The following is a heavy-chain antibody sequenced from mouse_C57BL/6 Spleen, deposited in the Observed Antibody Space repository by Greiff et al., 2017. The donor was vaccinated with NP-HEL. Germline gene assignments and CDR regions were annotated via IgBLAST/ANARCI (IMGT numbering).Heavy chain of an antibody. CDR1: GYTFTSYG. CDR3: AREGGYYSNLAWFAY. Sequence: QVQLQQSGAELARPGASVKLSCKASGYTFTSYGISWVKQRTGQGLEWIGEIYPRSGNTYYNEKFKGKATLTADKSSSTAYMELRSLTSEDSAVYFWAREGGYYSNLAWFAYWGQGTLVTVSA. CDR2: IYPRSGNT. J-gene: IGHJ3*01. V-gene: IGHV1-81*01. D-gene: IGHD2-5*01.